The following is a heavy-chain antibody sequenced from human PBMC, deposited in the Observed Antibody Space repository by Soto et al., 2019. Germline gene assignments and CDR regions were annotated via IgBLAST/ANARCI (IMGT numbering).Heavy chain of an antibody. CDR1: GFTFSSYA. CDR3: ATDGARAAAVLYYYYGMDL. CDR2: ISGSGGST. Sequence: GGSLRLSCAASGFTFSSYAMSWVRQAPGKGLEWVSAISGSGGSTYYADSVKGRFTISRDNSKNTLYLQMNSLRAEDTAVYYCATDGARAAAVLYYYYGMDLWGQGTTVTVSS. J-gene: IGHJ6*02. V-gene: IGHV3-23*01. D-gene: IGHD6-13*01.